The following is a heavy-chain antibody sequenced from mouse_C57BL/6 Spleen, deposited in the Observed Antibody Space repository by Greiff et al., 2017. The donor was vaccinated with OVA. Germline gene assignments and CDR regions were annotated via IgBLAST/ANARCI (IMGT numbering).Heavy chain of an antibody. D-gene: IGHD2-5*01. V-gene: IGHV5-17*01. CDR1: GFTFSDYG. CDR2: ISSGSSTI. Sequence: EVMLVESGGGLVKPGGSLKLSCAASGFTFSDYGMHWVRQAPEKGLEWVAYISSGSSTIYYADTVKGRFTISRDNAKNTLFLQMTSLRSEDTAMYYCARGYSNLFAYWGQGTLVTVSA. CDR3: ARGYSNLFAY. J-gene: IGHJ3*01.